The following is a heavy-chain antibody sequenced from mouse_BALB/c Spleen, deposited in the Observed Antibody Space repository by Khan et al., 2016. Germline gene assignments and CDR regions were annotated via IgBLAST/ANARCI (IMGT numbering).Heavy chain of an antibody. D-gene: IGHD1-1*01. CDR1: GDSINSNY. J-gene: IGHJ4*01. CDR2: ISYSGST. CDR3: ASYGRDAMDY. V-gene: IGHV3-8*02. Sequence: EVQLQESGPSLVKPSQTLSLTCSVTGDSINSNYWNWIRKFPGNKLEYMGYISYSGSTYYNPSLTSRISITRDTSKNQYYLQFNSVTTEDTATYYCASYGRDAMDYWGQGTSVTVSS.